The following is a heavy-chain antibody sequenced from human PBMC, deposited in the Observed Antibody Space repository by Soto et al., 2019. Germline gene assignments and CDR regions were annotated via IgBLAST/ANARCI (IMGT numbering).Heavy chain of an antibody. CDR2: IYYGGST. J-gene: IGHJ4*02. D-gene: IGHD2-15*01. CDR3: ARGYCSGGNCYRPGFDS. CDR1: GGSIRNYY. V-gene: IGHV4-59*01. Sequence: QVQLQESGPGLVKPSETLSLTCTVSGGSIRNYYWSWIRQPPGKGLEWIAYIYYGGSTNYNPSLKSRVTISAATSKNQFSLRLSSVTAADTGVYYCARGYCSGGNCYRPGFDSWGQGTLVTVSS.